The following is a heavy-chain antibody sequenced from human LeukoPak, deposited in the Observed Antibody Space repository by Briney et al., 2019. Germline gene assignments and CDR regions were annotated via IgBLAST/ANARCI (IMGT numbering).Heavy chain of an antibody. CDR3: ARPSGGTPFKRFDY. CDR1: GGSFSDYN. V-gene: IGHV4-34*01. J-gene: IGHJ4*02. CDR2: IGHNGTT. D-gene: IGHD1-14*01. Sequence: SETLSLTCAVYGGSFSDYNWTWIRQPPGKGLEWIGEIGHNGTTNYNPSLKGRVTVSLDTSKNQFSLKLTSVTAADTAVYYCARPSGGTPFKRFDYWGEGTLVTVSS.